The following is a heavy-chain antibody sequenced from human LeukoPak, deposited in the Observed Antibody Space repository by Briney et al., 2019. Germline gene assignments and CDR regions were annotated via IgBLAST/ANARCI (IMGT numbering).Heavy chain of an antibody. V-gene: IGHV3-74*01. J-gene: IGHJ4*02. D-gene: IGHD3-3*01. Sequence: GGSLRLSCAASGNYWMHWVRQVPGKGLVWVSHINSDGSWTSYADSVKGRFTISRDIAKNTLYLQMNSLRAEDTGVYYCAKDHYWSIDYWGRGTLVTLSS. CDR2: INSDGSWT. CDR3: AKDHYWSIDY. CDR1: GNYW.